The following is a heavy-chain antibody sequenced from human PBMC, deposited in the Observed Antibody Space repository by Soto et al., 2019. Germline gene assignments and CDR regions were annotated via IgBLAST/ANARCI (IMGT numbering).Heavy chain of an antibody. CDR2: ISYDGKQT. J-gene: IGHJ2*01. CDR1: AVTFKDYG. V-gene: IGHV3-30*03. Sequence: GGSLRLPCGAPAVTFKDYGMHWVRQAPGKGLEWVAVISYDGKQTYYADSVKGRFTISKDKSKRTLFLQMNSLRVDDTAAYYCARDGWGSNWYFDLWGRGTLVTVSS. CDR3: ARDGWGSNWYFDL. D-gene: IGHD3-16*01.